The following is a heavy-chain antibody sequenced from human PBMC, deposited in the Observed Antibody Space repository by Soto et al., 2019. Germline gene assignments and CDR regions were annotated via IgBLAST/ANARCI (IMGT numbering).Heavy chain of an antibody. Sequence: ASMKVSCKASGYTFTSYDINWVRQATGQGLEWMGWMNPNSGNTGYAQKFQGRVTMTRNTSISTAYMELSSLRSEDTAVYYCARGRYSYYDFWSGYSRRRYFDYWGQGTLVTVSS. V-gene: IGHV1-8*01. CDR2: MNPNSGNT. CDR3: ARGRYSYYDFWSGYSRRRYFDY. CDR1: GYTFTSYD. D-gene: IGHD3-3*01. J-gene: IGHJ4*02.